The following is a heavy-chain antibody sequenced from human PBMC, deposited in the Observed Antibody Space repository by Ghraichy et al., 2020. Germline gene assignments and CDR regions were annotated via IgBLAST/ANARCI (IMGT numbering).Heavy chain of an antibody. CDR3: AREKYGMDV. CDR2: IYSGGST. J-gene: IGHJ6*02. Sequence: LSLTCAASGFTVSSNYMSWVRQAPGKGLEWVSVIYSGGSTYYADSVKGRFTISRDNSKNTLYLQMNSLRAEDTAVYYCAREKYGMDVWGQGTTVTVSS. CDR1: GFTVSSNY. V-gene: IGHV3-53*01.